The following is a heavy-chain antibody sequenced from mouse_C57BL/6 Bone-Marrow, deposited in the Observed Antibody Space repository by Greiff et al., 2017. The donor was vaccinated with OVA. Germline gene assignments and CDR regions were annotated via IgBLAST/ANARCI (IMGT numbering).Heavy chain of an antibody. CDR3: ARVGWDGAY. V-gene: IGHV3-6*01. CDR1: GYSITSGYY. Sequence: EVKLQESGPGLVKPSQSLSLTCSVTGYSITSGYYWNWIRQFPGNKLEWMGYISYDGSNNYNPSLKNRISITRDTSKNQFFLKLNSVTTEDTATYYCARVGWDGAYWGQGTLVTVSA. J-gene: IGHJ3*01. CDR2: ISYDGSN. D-gene: IGHD4-1*01.